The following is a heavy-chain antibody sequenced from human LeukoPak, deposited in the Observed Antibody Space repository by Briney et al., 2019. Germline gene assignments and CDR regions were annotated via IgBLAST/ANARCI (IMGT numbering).Heavy chain of an antibody. Sequence: SETLSLTCTVSGGSINSYYWSWIRQPPGKGLEWIGYIYYSGSTNSNPSLKSRVTISLDTSKNEFSLRLRSVTAADTALYYCARYYCSYRCYYFEYWGPGTLVTVSS. CDR1: GGSINSYY. V-gene: IGHV4-59*01. J-gene: IGHJ4*02. D-gene: IGHD2-15*01. CDR3: ARYYCSYRCYYFEY. CDR2: IYYSGST.